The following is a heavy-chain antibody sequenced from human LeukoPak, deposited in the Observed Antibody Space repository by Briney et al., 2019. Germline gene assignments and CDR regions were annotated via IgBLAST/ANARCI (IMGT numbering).Heavy chain of an antibody. V-gene: IGHV3-11*04. J-gene: IGHJ3*02. CDR2: ISSSGSTI. CDR1: GFTFSDYY. Sequence: SGGSLRLSCAASGFTFSDYYMSWIRQAPGKGLEWVSYISSSGSTIYYADSVKGRFTISRDNDKNSLYLQMNSLRAEDTAVYYCARDSGYPRAHGFDIWGQGTMVTVSS. D-gene: IGHD3-22*01. CDR3: ARDSGYPRAHGFDI.